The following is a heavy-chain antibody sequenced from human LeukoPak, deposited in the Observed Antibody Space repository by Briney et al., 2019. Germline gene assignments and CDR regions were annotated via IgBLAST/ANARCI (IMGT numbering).Heavy chain of an antibody. CDR1: GYTFTSYD. Sequence: ASVKVSCKASGYTFTSYDINWVRQATGKGLEWMGGFDPEDGETIYAQKFQGRVTMTEDTSTDTAYMELSSLRSEDTAVYYCATGAMVRGVTPGYYMDVWGKGTTVTISS. D-gene: IGHD3-10*01. J-gene: IGHJ6*03. V-gene: IGHV1-24*01. CDR3: ATGAMVRGVTPGYYMDV. CDR2: FDPEDGET.